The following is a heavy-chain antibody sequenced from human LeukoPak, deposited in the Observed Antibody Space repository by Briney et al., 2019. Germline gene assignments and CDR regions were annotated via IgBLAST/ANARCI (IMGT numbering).Heavy chain of an antibody. J-gene: IGHJ6*02. D-gene: IGHD6-13*01. CDR1: GGSISSYF. V-gene: IGHV4-4*07. Sequence: PSETLSLTCTVSGGSISSYFWSWIRQPAGKGLEWIGRIYTSGSTNYNPSLKSRVTMTVDTSKNQFSLKLISVTAADTAVYYCARAQRIAAAGTRRPFHYYYGMDVWGQGTTVTVSS. CDR2: IYTSGST. CDR3: ARAQRIAAAGTRRPFHYYYGMDV.